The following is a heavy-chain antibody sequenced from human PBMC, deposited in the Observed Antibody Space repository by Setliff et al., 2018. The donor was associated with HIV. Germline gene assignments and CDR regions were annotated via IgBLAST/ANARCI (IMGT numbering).Heavy chain of an antibody. J-gene: IGHJ4*02. CDR2: MKEDGSEA. Sequence: SVSSHYWGWIRRPPGKGLEWVANMKEDGSEAYYVDSVKGRFTISRDNAKNSLYLQMNSLRAEDTAVYYCAGGSGSSKDYWGQGTLVTVSS. CDR1: SVSSHY. CDR3: AGGSGSSKDY. D-gene: IGHD1-26*01. V-gene: IGHV3-7*01.